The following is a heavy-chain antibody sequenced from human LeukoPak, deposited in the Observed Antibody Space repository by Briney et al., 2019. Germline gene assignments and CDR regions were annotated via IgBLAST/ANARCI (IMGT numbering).Heavy chain of an antibody. CDR2: IIPILGIA. Sequence: SVKVSCKASGGTFSSYAISWVRQAPGQGLEWMGRIIPILGIANYAQKFQGRVTITADKSTSTAYMELSSLRSEDTAVYYCASQTPPTNIVLMVYASPFDYWGQGTLVTVSS. D-gene: IGHD2-8*01. J-gene: IGHJ4*02. V-gene: IGHV1-69*04. CDR3: ASQTPPTNIVLMVYASPFDY. CDR1: GGTFSSYA.